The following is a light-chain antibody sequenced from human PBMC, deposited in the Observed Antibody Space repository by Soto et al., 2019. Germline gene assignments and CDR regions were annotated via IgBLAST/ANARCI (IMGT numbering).Light chain of an antibody. Sequence: QSVLTQPHSASGTPGQRVTISCSGSSSNIGSNPVNWYQQLPGTAPKLLIYSNNQRPSGVPDRFSGSKSGTSASLAISALQSEDEADFYCAAWDSSLNAHLLFGGGTQLTVL. J-gene: IGLJ7*01. CDR2: SNN. CDR1: SSNIGSNP. V-gene: IGLV1-44*01. CDR3: AAWDSSLNAHLL.